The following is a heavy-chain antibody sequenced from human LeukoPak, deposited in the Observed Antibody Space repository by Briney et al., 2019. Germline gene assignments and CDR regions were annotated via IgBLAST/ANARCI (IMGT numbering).Heavy chain of an antibody. CDR2: IYPGYSDT. CDR1: GYSFTSYW. J-gene: IGHJ4*02. D-gene: IGHD2-15*01. V-gene: IGHV5-51*01. CDR3: ARHVTMGFNVVVAAQVFDY. Sequence: GESLKISCKGSGYSFTSYWIGRVRQMPGKGLEWFGIIYPGYSDTRYSPSFQAQVTISPAKSISTAYLQRGSLKASDTAMYYCARHVTMGFNVVVAAQVFDYWGQGTLVTVSS.